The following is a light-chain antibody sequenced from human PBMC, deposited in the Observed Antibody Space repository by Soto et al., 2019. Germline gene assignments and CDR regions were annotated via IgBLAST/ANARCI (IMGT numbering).Light chain of an antibody. CDR2: TAS. J-gene: IGKJ1*01. Sequence: DIQMTQSPSSLSASVGDRVTITCRASQTIDSYLNWYQQKPGKAPKLLIYTASSLHSGVPSRFTGGGSATDFTLNISNLQPDDFATYNCQQSYSTPWTFGQGTKVEIK. CDR1: QTIDSY. V-gene: IGKV1-39*01. CDR3: QQSYSTPWT.